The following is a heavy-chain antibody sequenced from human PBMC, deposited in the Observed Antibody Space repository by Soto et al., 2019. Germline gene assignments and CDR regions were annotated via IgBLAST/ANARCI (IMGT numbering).Heavy chain of an antibody. CDR3: VKYSPGLVVAATDFDY. D-gene: IGHD6-19*01. Sequence: GGSLRLSCAASGFTFTSYAMSWVRQAPGKGLEWVSSISASGGTTYFADSVRGRFTISRDNSEHTLLLDMHSLRAEDTALYYCVKYSPGLVVAATDFDYWGQGTLVTVSS. J-gene: IGHJ4*02. CDR1: GFTFTSYA. CDR2: ISASGGTT. V-gene: IGHV3-23*01.